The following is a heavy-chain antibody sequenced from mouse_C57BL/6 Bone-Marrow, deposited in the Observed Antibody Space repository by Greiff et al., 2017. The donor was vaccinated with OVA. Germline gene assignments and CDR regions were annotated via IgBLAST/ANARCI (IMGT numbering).Heavy chain of an antibody. CDR1: GFTFSSYG. Sequence: EVQRVESGGDLVKPGGSLKLSCAASGFTFSSYGMSWVRPTPDKRLEWVATISSGGSYTYYPDSVKGRFTISRDNAKNTLYLQMSSLKSEDTAMYYCARNYGSSPYYAMDYWGQGTSVTVSS. CDR3: ARNYGSSPYYAMDY. D-gene: IGHD1-1*01. CDR2: ISSGGSYT. J-gene: IGHJ4*01. V-gene: IGHV5-6*01.